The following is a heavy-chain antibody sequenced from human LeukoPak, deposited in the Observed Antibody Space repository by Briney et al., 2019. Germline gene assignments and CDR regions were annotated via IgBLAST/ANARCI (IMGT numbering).Heavy chain of an antibody. Sequence: PSETLSLTCTVSGGSISNLYWSWIRQPAGKGLEWIGRIYTSGSTNYNPSLKSRVTMSVDTSKNQFSLKLSSVTAADTAVYYCARSYYYGSGSYLSAFDIWGQGTMVTVSS. CDR1: GGSISNLY. J-gene: IGHJ3*02. CDR2: IYTSGST. D-gene: IGHD3-10*01. CDR3: ARSYYYGSGSYLSAFDI. V-gene: IGHV4-4*07.